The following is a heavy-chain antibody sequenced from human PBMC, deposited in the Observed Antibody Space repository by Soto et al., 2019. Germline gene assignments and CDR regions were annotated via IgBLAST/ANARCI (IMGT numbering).Heavy chain of an antibody. CDR2: ISHTGST. CDR1: GGSISSGNSYS. CDR3: ARAVAPYLGTWFDP. D-gene: IGHD3-16*01. V-gene: IGHV4-30-2*01. J-gene: IGHJ5*02. Sequence: SETLSLTCAVSGGSISSGNSYSWSWIRQPPGKGLEWIGSISHTGSTSYNPSLKGRVTMSVDKSKNQFSLKLSSVTAADMAVYYCARAVAPYLGTWFDPWGQGTMVAVSS.